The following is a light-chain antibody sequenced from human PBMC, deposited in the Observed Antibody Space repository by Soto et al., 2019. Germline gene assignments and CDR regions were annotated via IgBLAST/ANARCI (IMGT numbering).Light chain of an antibody. CDR1: QTVSSNY. CDR2: GAS. Sequence: EIVLTQSPGTLSLSPGERVTLSCRASQTVSSNYLAWYQQKPGQAPRLLIYGASSRATGIPDRFSGSGSGTDFTLTISRLEPEDFAVYFCQQYGGSPQTFGQGTKLEIK. CDR3: QQYGGSPQT. J-gene: IGKJ2*01. V-gene: IGKV3-20*01.